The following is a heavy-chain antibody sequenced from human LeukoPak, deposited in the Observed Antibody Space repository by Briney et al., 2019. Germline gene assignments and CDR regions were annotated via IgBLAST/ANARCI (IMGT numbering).Heavy chain of an antibody. CDR3: AQGDSYYDFLLSV. CDR1: GFTFRNYA. CDR2: ISGSGAKT. Sequence: GGSPRLSCEASGFTFRNYAMTWVRQAPGKGLEWVSAISGSGAKTYYADSVKGRFTISRDNSRNTLYLQMNSLRVEDTAVYYCAQGDSYYDFLLSVWGQGTMVTVSS. J-gene: IGHJ3*01. V-gene: IGHV3-23*01. D-gene: IGHD3-3*01.